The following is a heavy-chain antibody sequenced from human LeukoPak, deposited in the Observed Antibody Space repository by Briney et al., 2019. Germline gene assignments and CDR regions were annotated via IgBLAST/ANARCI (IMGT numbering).Heavy chain of an antibody. D-gene: IGHD4-23*01. CDR1: GGSINNYY. J-gene: IGHJ4*02. CDR3: ARARWSRLYYIDY. CDR2: IYTSGSN. Sequence: SETLSLTCIVSGGSINNYYWNWIRQPAGRGLEWIRRIYTSGSNNHNPSLKSRVPLPVDTSKNQFFLKLNSVTAREPAVNYFARARWSRLYYIDYWGQGTLVTVSS. V-gene: IGHV4-4*07.